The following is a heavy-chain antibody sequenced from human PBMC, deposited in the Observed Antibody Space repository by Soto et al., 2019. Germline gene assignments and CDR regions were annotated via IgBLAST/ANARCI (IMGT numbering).Heavy chain of an antibody. CDR3: ARVFPRLFNIVVVPADHSLPDY. V-gene: IGHV3-11*01. D-gene: IGHD2-2*01. CDR1: GFTFSDYY. Sequence: PGGSLRLSCAASGFTFSDYYMSWIRQAPGKGLEWVSYISSSGSTIYYADSVKGRFTISRDNAKNSLYLQMNSLRAEDTAVYYCARVFPRLFNIVVVPADHSLPDYWGQGTLVTVSS. J-gene: IGHJ4*02. CDR2: ISSSGSTI.